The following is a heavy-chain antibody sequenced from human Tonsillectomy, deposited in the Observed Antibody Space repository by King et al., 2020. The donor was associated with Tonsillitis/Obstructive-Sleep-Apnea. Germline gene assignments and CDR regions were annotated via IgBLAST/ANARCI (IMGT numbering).Heavy chain of an antibody. J-gene: IGHJ3*02. CDR2: IYPGDSDT. CDR1: GYTFTNYW. Sequence: QLVQSGAEVNTPGESLKISCKGSGYTFTNYWIGWVRQMPGKGLEWMGIIYPGDSDTRYSPSFQGQVTISADKSISTAYLQWSSLKASDTAIYYCARHVFCNTTTCYNAFDIWGQGTMVTVSS. CDR3: ARHVFCNTTTCYNAFDI. V-gene: IGHV5-51*01. D-gene: IGHD2-2*02.